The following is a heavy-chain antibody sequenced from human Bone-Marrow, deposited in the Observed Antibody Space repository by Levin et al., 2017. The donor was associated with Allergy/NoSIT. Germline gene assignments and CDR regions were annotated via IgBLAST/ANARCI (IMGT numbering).Heavy chain of an antibody. CDR3: ARSGPMRVGRSPWGPLHYFDY. CDR1: GFTVSSNY. V-gene: IGHV3-53*01. CDR2: IYSGGST. D-gene: IGHD3-22*01. J-gene: IGHJ4*02. Sequence: GGSLRLSCAASGFTVSSNYMSWVRQAPGKGLEWVSVIYSGGSTYYADSVKGRFTISRDNSKNTLYLQMNSLRAEDTAVYYCARSGPMRVGRSPWGPLHYFDYWGQGTLVTVSS.